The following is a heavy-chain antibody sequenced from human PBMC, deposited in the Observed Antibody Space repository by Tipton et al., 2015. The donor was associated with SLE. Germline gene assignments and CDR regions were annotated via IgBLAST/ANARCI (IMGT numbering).Heavy chain of an antibody. V-gene: IGHV4-59*01. D-gene: IGHD4-23*01. Sequence: TLSLTCTVSGVSIRTYYWSWIRQSPGKGLEWIGYIYYSGNTNYNPSLKSRVILSDDTSRNHFSLKLRSVTAAVTAVYYCASTVGGNSVMSTFDYWGQGTLVTVSS. J-gene: IGHJ4*02. CDR2: IYYSGNT. CDR3: ASTVGGNSVMSTFDY. CDR1: GVSIRTYY.